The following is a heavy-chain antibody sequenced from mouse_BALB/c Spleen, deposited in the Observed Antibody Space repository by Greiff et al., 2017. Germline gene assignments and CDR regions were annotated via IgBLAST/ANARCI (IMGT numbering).Heavy chain of an antibody. D-gene: IGHD2-4*01. V-gene: IGHV7-3*02. CDR2: IRNKANGYTT. CDR1: GFTFTDYY. J-gene: IGHJ2*01. Sequence: EVKLMESGGGLVQPGGSLRLSCATSGFTFTDYYMSWVRQPPGKALEWLGFIRNKANGYTTEYSASVKGRFTISRDNSQSILYLQMNTLRAEDSATYYCARDKAPLDYYFDYWGQGTTLTVSS. CDR3: ARDKAPLDYYFDY.